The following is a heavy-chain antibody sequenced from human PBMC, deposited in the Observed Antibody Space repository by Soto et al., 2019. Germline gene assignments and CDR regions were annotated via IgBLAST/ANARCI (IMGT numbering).Heavy chain of an antibody. J-gene: IGHJ4*02. CDR2: ISAYNGNT. D-gene: IGHD3-3*01. CDR1: GYTFTSYG. V-gene: IGHV1-18*01. Sequence: GASVKVSCKASGYTFTSYGISWVRQAPGRGLEWMGWISAYNGNTNYAQKLQGRVTMTTDTSTSTAYMELRSLRSDDTAVYYCARRRPRGTYYDFHDYWGQGTLVT. CDR3: ARRRPRGTYYDFHDY.